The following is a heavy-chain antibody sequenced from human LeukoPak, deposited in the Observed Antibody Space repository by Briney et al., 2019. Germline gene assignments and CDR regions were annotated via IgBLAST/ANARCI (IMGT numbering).Heavy chain of an antibody. CDR1: GFTFSSYA. Sequence: GGSLRLSCAASGFTFSSYAMNWVRQAPGKGLDWVSGISGSGGSTHYADSVKGRFTISRDNSKNTLYLQMNSLRAEDTAVYYCAKETVVVVAATPDAFDIWGQGTMVTVSS. CDR3: AKETVVVVAATPDAFDI. CDR2: ISGSGGST. J-gene: IGHJ3*02. V-gene: IGHV3-23*01. D-gene: IGHD2-15*01.